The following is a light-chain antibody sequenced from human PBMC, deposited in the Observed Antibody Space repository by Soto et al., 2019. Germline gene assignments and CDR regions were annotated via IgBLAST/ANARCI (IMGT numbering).Light chain of an antibody. CDR3: QSYDSSLSGFVV. CDR1: SSNIGAGSN. CDR2: VNS. J-gene: IGLJ2*01. V-gene: IGLV1-40*01. Sequence: QSVLTQPPSVSGAPGQRVTISCTGSSSNIGAGSNVHWYQPLPGTAPKLLIYVNSNRPSGVPDRFSGSKSGTSASLAITGLQAEDVFDYFCQSYDSSLSGFVVFGGGTKLTVL.